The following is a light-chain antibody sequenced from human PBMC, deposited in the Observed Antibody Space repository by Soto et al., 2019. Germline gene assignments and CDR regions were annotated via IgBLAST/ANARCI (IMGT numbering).Light chain of an antibody. CDR2: RTS. V-gene: IGKV3-20*01. CDR3: QQYDSSPRT. CDR1: QSVDSNY. Sequence: EIVLTQSPGTLSLSPGEEATLSCRASQSVDSNYLAWYQQKPGQAPRLLIYRTSNRATGIPDRFSGSGSGTDFTLTISRLEPEDFAVYWCQQYDSSPRTFGQGTKVDIK. J-gene: IGKJ1*01.